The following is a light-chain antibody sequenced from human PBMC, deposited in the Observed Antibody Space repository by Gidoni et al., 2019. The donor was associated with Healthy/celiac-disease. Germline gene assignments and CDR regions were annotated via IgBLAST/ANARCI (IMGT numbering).Light chain of an antibody. CDR3: QEYGSSQT. V-gene: IGKV3-20*01. CDR1: QSGSSSY. J-gene: IGKJ1*01. CDR2: GAS. Sequence: EIVLTQSPGTLSLSPGERATLSCRARQSGSSSYLAWYQQEPGQAPRLHIYGASGRATGIPDRFSGSGSGTDFTLTISRLEPEDFAVYYCQEYGSSQTFGQGTKVEIK.